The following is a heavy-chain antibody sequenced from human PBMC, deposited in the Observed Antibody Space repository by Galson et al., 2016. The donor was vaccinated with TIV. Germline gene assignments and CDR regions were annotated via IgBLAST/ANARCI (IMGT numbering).Heavy chain of an antibody. D-gene: IGHD5-12*01. V-gene: IGHV1-69*13. J-gene: IGHJ2*01. CDR3: ARAPTLIVATIYWYFDL. CDR1: GGIFRNYP. CDR2: IIPIFNIA. Sequence: SVKVSCKASGGIFRNYPISWVRQAPGQGLEWMGGIIPIFNIADYAQEFQGRVTITADESARTVSMELSSLISDDTAMYFCARAPTLIVATIYWYFDLWGRGTLVTVSS.